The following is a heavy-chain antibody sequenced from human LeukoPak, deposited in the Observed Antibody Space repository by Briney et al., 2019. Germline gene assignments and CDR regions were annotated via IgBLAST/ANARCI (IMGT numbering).Heavy chain of an antibody. CDR2: ISSSSSYI. Sequence: GGSLRLSCAASGFTFSSYSMNWVRQAPGKGLEWVSSISSSSSYIYYADSVKGRFTISRDNAKNSLYLQMNSLRAEDTAVYYCARDQAGSWGYYYYMDVWGKGTTVTVSS. CDR1: GFTFSSYS. J-gene: IGHJ6*03. D-gene: IGHD1-14*01. V-gene: IGHV3-21*01. CDR3: ARDQAGSWGYYYYMDV.